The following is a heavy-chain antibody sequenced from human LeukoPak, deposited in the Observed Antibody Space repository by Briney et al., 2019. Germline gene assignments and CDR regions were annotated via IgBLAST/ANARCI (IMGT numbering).Heavy chain of an antibody. Sequence: SETLSLTCTVSGASISNSFYFWGWVRQPPGKGLEWIGRIYTSGSTNYNPSLKSRVTMSVDTSKNQFSLKLNSVTAADTAVYYCARAGYGDSDFDYWGQGTLVTVSS. D-gene: IGHD4-17*01. J-gene: IGHJ4*02. CDR1: GASISNSFYF. V-gene: IGHV4-61*02. CDR3: ARAGYGDSDFDY. CDR2: IYTSGST.